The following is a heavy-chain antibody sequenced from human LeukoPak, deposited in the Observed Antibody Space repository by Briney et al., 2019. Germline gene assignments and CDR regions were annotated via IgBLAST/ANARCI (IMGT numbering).Heavy chain of an antibody. CDR3: ARVPGKYAFYF. V-gene: IGHV3-11*06. CDR2: IRTSGSST. CDR1: GFTFSDYY. J-gene: IGHJ3*01. D-gene: IGHD4-23*01. Sequence: PGGSLRLSCAASGFTFSDYYMSWIRQAPGKGLEWVSYIRTSGSSTNYAESVKGRFTISRDNAKNSVYLQMDRLRGEDTAVYYCARVPGKYAFYFWGQGTMVTVSS.